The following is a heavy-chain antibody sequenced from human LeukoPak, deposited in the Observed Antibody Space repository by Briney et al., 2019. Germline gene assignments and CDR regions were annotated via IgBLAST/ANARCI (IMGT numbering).Heavy chain of an antibody. J-gene: IGHJ4*02. V-gene: IGHV3-7*05. CDR3: ARIGQWLALDY. D-gene: IGHD6-19*01. CDR2: IKQDGSEK. CDR1: AFTFSSYW. Sequence: GGSLRLSCSASAFTFSSYWMSWVRQAPGKGLEWVVNIKQDGSEKHYVDSVKGRFTISRDNAKNSLYLQMNSLRAEDAAVYYCARIGQWLALDYWGQGTLVTVSS.